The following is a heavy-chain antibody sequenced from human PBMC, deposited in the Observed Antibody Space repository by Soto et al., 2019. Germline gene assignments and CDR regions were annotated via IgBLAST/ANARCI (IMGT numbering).Heavy chain of an antibody. Sequence: SETLSLTCAVYGGSFSGYYWSWIRQPPGKGLEWIGEINHSGSTNYNPSLKSRVTISVDTSKNQFSLKLSSVTAADTAVYYCVCEDSSSWYYRIDYWGKGTLVTVSS. J-gene: IGHJ4*02. V-gene: IGHV4-34*01. CDR2: INHSGST. CDR1: GGSFSGYY. D-gene: IGHD6-13*01. CDR3: VCEDSSSWYYRIDY.